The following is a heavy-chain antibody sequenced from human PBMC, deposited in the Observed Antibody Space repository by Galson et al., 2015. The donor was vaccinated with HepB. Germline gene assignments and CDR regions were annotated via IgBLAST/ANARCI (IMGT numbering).Heavy chain of an antibody. V-gene: IGHV1-69*13. Sequence: SVKVSCKASGGTFSSYAIGWVRKAPGQGLEWMGGIITIFGTANYAQKFEGSVTITADESTSTAYMELSSLRSEDTAVYYCARVGFYDSSGYYPAFDYWGQGTLDTVSS. CDR3: ARVGFYDSSGYYPAFDY. J-gene: IGHJ4*02. CDR2: IITIFGTA. D-gene: IGHD3-22*01. CDR1: GGTFSSYA.